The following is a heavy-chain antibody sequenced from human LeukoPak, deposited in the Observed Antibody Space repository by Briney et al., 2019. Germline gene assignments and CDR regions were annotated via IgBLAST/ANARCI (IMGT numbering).Heavy chain of an antibody. D-gene: IGHD6-6*01. V-gene: IGHV3-74*01. Sequence: GGSLRLSCAASGFTFSSYWMHWVRQAPGKGLVWVSRISTDGSSTSYADSVKGRFTISRDNAKNTLYLQMNSLRVEDTAMYYCARVGREYSSSSPPDYWGQGTLVTVSA. J-gene: IGHJ4*02. CDR2: ISTDGSST. CDR1: GFTFSSYW. CDR3: ARVGREYSSSSPPDY.